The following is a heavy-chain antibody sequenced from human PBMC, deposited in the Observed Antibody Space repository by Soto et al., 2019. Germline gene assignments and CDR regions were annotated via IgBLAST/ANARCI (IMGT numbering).Heavy chain of an antibody. J-gene: IGHJ4*02. CDR2: ISYDGSNK. CDR1: GFTFISYA. CDR3: ASFFLRAPFDY. Sequence: PGGSLRLSCAASGFTFISYAMHWVRQAPGKGLEWVAVISYDGSNKYYADSVKGRFTISRDNSKNTLYLQMNSLRAEDTAVYYCASFFLRAPFDYWGQGTLVTVSS. V-gene: IGHV3-30-3*01.